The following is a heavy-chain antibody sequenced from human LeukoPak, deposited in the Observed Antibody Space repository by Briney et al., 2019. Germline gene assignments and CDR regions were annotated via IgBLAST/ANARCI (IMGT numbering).Heavy chain of an antibody. V-gene: IGHV1-2*02. CDR2: INPNSGGT. D-gene: IGHD1-1*01. CDR1: GYTFTGYY. Sequence: GASVKVSCKASGYTFTGYYTHWVRQAPGQGLEWMGWINPNSGGTNYAQKFQGRVTMTRDTSISTAYMGLSRLRSDDTAVYYCARGSYNWNDGGYYFDYWGQGTLVTVSP. CDR3: ARGSYNWNDGGYYFDY. J-gene: IGHJ4*02.